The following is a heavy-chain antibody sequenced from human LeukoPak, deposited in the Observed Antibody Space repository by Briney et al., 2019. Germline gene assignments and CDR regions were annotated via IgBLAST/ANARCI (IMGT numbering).Heavy chain of an antibody. Sequence: GGSLRLSCAASGFTFSDYSMEWVRQAPGKGLEWISYISSSSATIYYAGSVRGRSTTSRDNAKNSLYLQMNSLRAEDTAVYYCARGCGLHLSPTSSYYDSRCRYFDAWGQGTLVTVSS. CDR1: GFTFSDYS. CDR3: ARGCGLHLSPTSSYYDSRCRYFDA. V-gene: IGHV3-48*04. D-gene: IGHD3-22*01. J-gene: IGHJ4*02. CDR2: ISSSSATI.